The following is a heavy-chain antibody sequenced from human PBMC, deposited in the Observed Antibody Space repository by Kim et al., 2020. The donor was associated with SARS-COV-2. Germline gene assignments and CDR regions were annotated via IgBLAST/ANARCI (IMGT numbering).Heavy chain of an antibody. CDR3: TRVRSHIVENGMDV. J-gene: IGHJ6*02. CDR2: IRSKAYGGTT. Sequence: GGSLRLSCTASGFTFGDYAMSWVRQAPGKGLEWVGFIRSKAYGGTTEYAASVKGRFTISRDDSKSIAYLQMNSLKTEDTAVYYCTRVRSHIVENGMDVWGQGTTVTVSS. D-gene: IGHD2-15*01. V-gene: IGHV3-49*04. CDR1: GFTFGDYA.